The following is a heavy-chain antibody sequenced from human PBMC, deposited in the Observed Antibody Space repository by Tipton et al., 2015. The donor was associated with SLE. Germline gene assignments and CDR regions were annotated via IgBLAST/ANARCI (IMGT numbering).Heavy chain of an antibody. CDR1: GGSFSGYY. V-gene: IGHV4-34*01. J-gene: IGHJ4*02. Sequence: TLSLTCAVYGGSFSGYYWSWIRQPPGKGLEWIGEINHSGSTNYNPSLKSRVTISVDTSKNQFSLKLSSVTAADTAAYYCARGWGSWPYYFDYWGQGTLVTVSS. CDR3: ARGWGSWPYYFDY. D-gene: IGHD6-13*01. CDR2: INHSGST.